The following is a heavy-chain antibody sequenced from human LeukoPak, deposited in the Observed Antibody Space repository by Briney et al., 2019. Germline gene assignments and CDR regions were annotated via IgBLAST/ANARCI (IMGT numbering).Heavy chain of an antibody. D-gene: IGHD2-8*01. CDR2: ISGSGGST. CDR3: EKRTEYYWRRSEYFQH. Sequence: PWASLRLSCAASGFTFSSYAMSWVRQAPGKGLEWVSTISGSGGSTYYADSVKGRFTISRDNSKNTLYLQMNSLRADDTAVYYCEKRTEYYWRRSEYFQHWGQGTLVTVSS. J-gene: IGHJ1*01. V-gene: IGHV3-23*01. CDR1: GFTFSSYA.